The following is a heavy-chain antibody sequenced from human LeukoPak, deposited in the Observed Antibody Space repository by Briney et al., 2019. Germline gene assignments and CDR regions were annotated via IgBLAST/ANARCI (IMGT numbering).Heavy chain of an antibody. CDR3: ARVRGSYYGVRAFDI. Sequence: SETLSLTCAVYGGSFSGYYWSWIRQPPGKGLEWIGEINHSGSTNYNPSLKSRVTISAGTSKNQFSLKLSSVTAADTAVYYCARVRGSYYGVRAFDIWGQGTMVTVSS. CDR1: GGSFSGYY. V-gene: IGHV4-34*01. CDR2: INHSGST. D-gene: IGHD1-26*01. J-gene: IGHJ3*02.